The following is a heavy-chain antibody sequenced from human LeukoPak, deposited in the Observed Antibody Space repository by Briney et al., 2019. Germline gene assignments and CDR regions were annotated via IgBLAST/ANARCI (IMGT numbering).Heavy chain of an antibody. Sequence: GASVKVSCEASGYTFTGYYIHWVRQAPGQGLEWMGWLNPDSGVTKYAQRFQGRVTMTRDTSISTAFMELSRLRSDDTAVYYCARCGDGLPRDFDYWGQGTLVTVSS. CDR1: GYTFTGYY. CDR2: LNPDSGVT. V-gene: IGHV1-2*02. D-gene: IGHD3-10*01. CDR3: ARCGDGLPRDFDY. J-gene: IGHJ4*02.